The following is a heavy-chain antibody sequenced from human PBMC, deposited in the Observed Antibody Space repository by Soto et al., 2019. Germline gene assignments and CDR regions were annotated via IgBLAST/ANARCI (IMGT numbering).Heavy chain of an antibody. CDR1: GGSFSGYY. V-gene: IGHV4-34*01. Sequence: PSETLSLTCAVYGGSFSGYYWIWIRQPPGKGLEWIGEINHSGSTNYNPSLKSRVTISVDTSKNQFSLKLSSVTAADTAVYYCARVYYDILTGYYRYYYGMDVWGQGTTVTVSS. CDR3: ARVYYDILTGYYRYYYGMDV. CDR2: INHSGST. J-gene: IGHJ6*02. D-gene: IGHD3-9*01.